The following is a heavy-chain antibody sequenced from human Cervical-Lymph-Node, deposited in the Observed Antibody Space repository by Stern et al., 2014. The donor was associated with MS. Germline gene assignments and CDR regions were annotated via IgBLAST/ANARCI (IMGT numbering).Heavy chain of an antibody. J-gene: IGHJ3*02. CDR3: ARDRTRSAQMRAFDI. CDR2: IWYDGSNK. Sequence: MQLVESGGGVVQPGRSLRLSCAASGFIFSTYAIHWVRQAPGKGLEWVAIIWYDGSNKYYADSVKGRFTISRDNSKNTLYLQMNSLRAEDTAVYYCARDRTRSAQMRAFDIWGQGTMVIVSS. D-gene: IGHD1-1*01. CDR1: GFIFSTYA. V-gene: IGHV3-33*01.